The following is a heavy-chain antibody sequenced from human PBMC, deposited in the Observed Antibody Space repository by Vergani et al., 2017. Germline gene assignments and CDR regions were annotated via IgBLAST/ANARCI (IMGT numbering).Heavy chain of an antibody. D-gene: IGHD1-1*01. CDR2: ISPGASTV. V-gene: IGHV3-11*04. J-gene: IGHJ6*02. CDR3: AKKPXISTTRDYYAMDV. Sequence: LEESGGGSVKPGGSLRLSCAASGFKFSDHYMSWIRQAPGKGLEWVSHISPGASTVSYTDSVTGRFTVSRDNDNNSLSLEMTTLRVEDTAVYYCAKKPXISTTRDYYAMDVWGQGTTVTVSS. CDR1: GFKFSDHY.